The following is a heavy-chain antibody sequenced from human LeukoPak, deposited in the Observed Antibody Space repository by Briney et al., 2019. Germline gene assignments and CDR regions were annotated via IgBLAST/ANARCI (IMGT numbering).Heavy chain of an antibody. CDR3: ARDATVGATRSGFDY. J-gene: IGHJ4*02. CDR2: ISYDGSNK. CDR1: GFTFSNYA. V-gene: IGHV3-30-3*01. D-gene: IGHD1-26*01. Sequence: GGSLRLSCAASGFTFSNYAMHWVRQAPGKGLEWVAVISYDGSNKYYADSVKGRFTISRDNSKNTLYLQMNSLRAEDTAVYYCARDATVGATRSGFDYWGQGTLVTVSS.